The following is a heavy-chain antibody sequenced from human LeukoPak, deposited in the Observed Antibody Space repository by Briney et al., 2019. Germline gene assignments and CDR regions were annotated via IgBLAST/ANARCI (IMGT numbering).Heavy chain of an antibody. CDR3: ARVRISEKLWRGYYMDV. CDR2: IYYSGST. V-gene: IGHV4-31*03. CDR1: GGSISSGGYY. Sequence: PSQTLSLTCTVSGGSISSGGYYWSWIRQHPGKGLEWIGYIYYSGSTYYNPSLKSRVTISVDTSKNQFSLKLSSVTAADTAVYYCARVRISEKLWRGYYMDVWGKGTTVTVSS. J-gene: IGHJ6*03. D-gene: IGHD3-3*01.